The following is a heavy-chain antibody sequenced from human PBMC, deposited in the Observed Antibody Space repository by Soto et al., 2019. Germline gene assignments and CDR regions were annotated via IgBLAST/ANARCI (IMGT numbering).Heavy chain of an antibody. D-gene: IGHD1-26*01. V-gene: IGHV3-23*01. CDR1: GFMFSSYA. CDR3: AKAPKRIVAASLDF. Sequence: GGSLRLSCAASGFMFSSYAMSWVRQAPGKGLEWVSSISASGGTANLADSVEGRCTISRDNSKSTLYPQMNSLRAEDTAVYYCAKAPKRIVAASLDFWGQGTPVTVSS. J-gene: IGHJ4*02. CDR2: ISASGGTA.